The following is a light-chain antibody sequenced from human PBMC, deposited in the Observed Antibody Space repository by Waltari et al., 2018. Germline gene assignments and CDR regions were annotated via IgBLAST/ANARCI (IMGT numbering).Light chain of an antibody. J-gene: IGKJ1*01. V-gene: IGKV4-1*01. CDR3: QQYYSSPWT. CDR1: QSVLYSANSKNY. CDR2: WAS. Sequence: DIVMTQSPDSLALSLGERATINCKSSQSVLYSANSKNYLAWFQQKPGQPPKLLIYWASTRESGVPDRFSGSGSGTDFTLTISSLQAEDVAFYYCQQYYSSPWTFGQGTKVEVK.